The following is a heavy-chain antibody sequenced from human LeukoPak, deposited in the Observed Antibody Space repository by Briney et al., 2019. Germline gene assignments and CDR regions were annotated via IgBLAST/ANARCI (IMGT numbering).Heavy chain of an antibody. CDR2: ISSSSSTI. J-gene: IGHJ4*02. CDR3: ARGGVSWSDPFDY. CDR1: GFTFSSYS. V-gene: IGHV3-48*04. D-gene: IGHD3-3*01. Sequence: GGSLRLSCAASGFTFSSYSMNWVRQAPGKGLEWVSYISSSSSTIYYADSVKGRFTISRDNAKNSLYLQMNSLRAEDTAVYYCARGGVSWSDPFDYWGQGTLVTVSS.